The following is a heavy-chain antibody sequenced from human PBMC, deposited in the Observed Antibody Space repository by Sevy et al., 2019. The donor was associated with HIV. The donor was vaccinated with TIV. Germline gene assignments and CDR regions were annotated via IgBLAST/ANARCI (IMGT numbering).Heavy chain of an antibody. CDR1: GYTFTSYG. CDR2: ISAHNGNT. J-gene: IGHJ4*02. Sequence: ASVKVSCKASGYTFTSYGISWVRQAPGQGLEWMGWISAHNGNTNYAQKLQGRVTMTTDTSTSTAYMELRSLRSDDTAVYYCARDLGHDYGADYDYWGQGTLVTVSS. V-gene: IGHV1-18*04. D-gene: IGHD4-17*01. CDR3: ARDLGHDYGADYDY.